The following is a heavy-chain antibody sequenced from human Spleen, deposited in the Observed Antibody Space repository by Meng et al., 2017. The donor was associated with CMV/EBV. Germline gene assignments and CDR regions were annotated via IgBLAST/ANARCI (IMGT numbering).Heavy chain of an antibody. CDR1: GFPIGSYG. Sequence: GGSLRLSCVASGFPIGSYGMKWVCQAPGKGLEWVSYISSSSSTIYYADSVKGRFTISRDNARKSLYLQINSPRPEDTAFYYCAKGGPDYDGWHYFDFWGQGALVTVSS. CDR3: AKGGPDYDGWHYFDF. D-gene: IGHD3-3*01. J-gene: IGHJ4*02. V-gene: IGHV3-48*04. CDR2: ISSSSSTI.